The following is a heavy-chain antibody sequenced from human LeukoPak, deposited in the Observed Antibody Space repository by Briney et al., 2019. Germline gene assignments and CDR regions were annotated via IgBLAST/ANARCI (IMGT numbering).Heavy chain of an antibody. J-gene: IGHJ6*02. CDR2: IYYSGST. CDR1: GGFISSYY. Sequence: SETLSLTCTVSGGFISSYYWSWIRQPPGKGLEWIGYIYYSGSTNYNPSLKSRVTISVDTSKNQFSPKLSSVTAADTAVYYCALGYCSSTSCCRNYYYGMDVWGQGTTVTVSS. D-gene: IGHD2-2*01. CDR3: ALGYCSSTSCCRNYYYGMDV. V-gene: IGHV4-59*01.